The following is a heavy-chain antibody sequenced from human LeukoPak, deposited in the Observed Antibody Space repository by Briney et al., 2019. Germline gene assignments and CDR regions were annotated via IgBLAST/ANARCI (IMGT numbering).Heavy chain of an antibody. CDR3: ARDVLSCSSTSCYYRVVDGMDV. Sequence: AAGKVSFKSSVYTFTIYYMHWVRQAPAQGLGLVGIINPSGGSTNYAQKFEGRVNMTRDTSTSTVYMELSSLRSEYTAVYYCARDVLSCSSTSCYYRVVDGMDVWGQGTTVTVSS. J-gene: IGHJ6*02. D-gene: IGHD2-2*01. CDR1: VYTFTIYY. CDR2: INPSGGST. V-gene: IGHV1-46*03.